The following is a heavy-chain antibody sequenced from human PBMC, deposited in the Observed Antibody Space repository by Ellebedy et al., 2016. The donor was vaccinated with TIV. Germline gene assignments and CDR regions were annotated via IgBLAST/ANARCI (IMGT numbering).Heavy chain of an antibody. CDR3: ARGQTAIYDP. J-gene: IGHJ5*02. Sequence: GESLKISCAASGFTFSSYWMSWVRQAPGKGLEWVANIKQDGSEKYYVDSVKGRFTISRDNAKNSLYLQMNSLRAEDTAVYYCARGQTAIYDPWGQGTLVTVSS. D-gene: IGHD2-21*02. CDR2: IKQDGSEK. CDR1: GFTFSSYW. V-gene: IGHV3-7*01.